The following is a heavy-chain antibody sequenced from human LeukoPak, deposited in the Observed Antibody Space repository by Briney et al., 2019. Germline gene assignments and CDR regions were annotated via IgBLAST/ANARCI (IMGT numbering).Heavy chain of an antibody. Sequence: GGSLRLSCAASGFTFSSYAMSWVRQAPGKGLGWVSAISGSGGSTYYADSVKGRFTISRDNSKNTLYLQMNSLRAEDTAVYYCAKDAGYDFWSGYRTGGDAFDIWGQGTMVTVSS. CDR1: GFTFSSYA. J-gene: IGHJ3*02. CDR3: AKDAGYDFWSGYRTGGDAFDI. V-gene: IGHV3-23*01. D-gene: IGHD3-3*01. CDR2: ISGSGGST.